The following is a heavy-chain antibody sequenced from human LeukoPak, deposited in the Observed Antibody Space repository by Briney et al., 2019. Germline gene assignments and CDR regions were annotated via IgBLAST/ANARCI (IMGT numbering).Heavy chain of an antibody. CDR2: IWYDGSNK. CDR1: GFIFKTYA. CDR3: VRDTPSSGWSFDY. J-gene: IGHJ4*02. V-gene: IGHV3-33*01. D-gene: IGHD6-19*01. Sequence: PGGSLSLSCAASGFIFKTYAMHWVRQAPGKGLEWVTMIWYDGSNKYNGDSVKGRFTISRDNSKNTVYLQMNSLRVEDTAVYYCVRDTPSSGWSFDYWGQGALVTVSS.